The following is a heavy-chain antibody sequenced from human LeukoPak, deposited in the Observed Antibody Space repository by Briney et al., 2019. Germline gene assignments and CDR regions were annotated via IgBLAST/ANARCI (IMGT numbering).Heavy chain of an antibody. CDR2: ISSSCSYT. V-gene: IGHV3-11*05. J-gene: IGHJ4*02. CDR3: AREVGYCSGGSCYSYFDY. CDR1: GFSFSDYY. Sequence: GGSLRLSCAASGFSFSDYYMSWIRQAPGKGLEWLSYISSSCSYTNYADSVKGRFTISRDNAKNSLNLQMNSLRAEDTAVYYCAREVGYCSGGSCYSYFDYWGQGTLVTVSS. D-gene: IGHD2-15*01.